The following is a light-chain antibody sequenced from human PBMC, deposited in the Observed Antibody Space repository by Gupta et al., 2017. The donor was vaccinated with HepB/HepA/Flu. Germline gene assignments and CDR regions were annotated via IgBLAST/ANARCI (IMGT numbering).Light chain of an antibody. V-gene: IGKV1-39*01. CDR1: QSIRSY. CDR3: QQSYSTPRT. CDR2: AAS. J-gene: IGKJ1*01. Sequence: DIQLTKSPSSLSASVGDSVTITCRSSQSIRSYLNWYQQKPGKAPKLLIYAASSLQSGVPSRFSGSGSGTDFTLTSSSLQPEDFETCYWQQSYSTPRTFGQGTKVEIK.